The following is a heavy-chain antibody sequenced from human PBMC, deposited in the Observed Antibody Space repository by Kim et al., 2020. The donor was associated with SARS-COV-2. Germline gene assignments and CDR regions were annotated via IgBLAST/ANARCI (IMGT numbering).Heavy chain of an antibody. Sequence: ASVKVSCKVSGYTLTELSMHWVRQAPGKGLEWMGGFDPEDGETIYAQKFQGRVTMTEDTSTDTAYMELSSLRSEDTAVYYCATLSGVVGATPWFDPWGQGTLVTVSS. D-gene: IGHD1-26*01. CDR1: GYTLTELS. J-gene: IGHJ5*02. CDR2: FDPEDGET. CDR3: ATLSGVVGATPWFDP. V-gene: IGHV1-24*01.